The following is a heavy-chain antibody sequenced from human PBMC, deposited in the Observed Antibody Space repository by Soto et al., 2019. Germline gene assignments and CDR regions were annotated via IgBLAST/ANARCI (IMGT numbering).Heavy chain of an antibody. CDR3: AKEGVLSGSLYISSSYYFDY. Sequence: QVQLVESGGGVVQPGRSLRLSFVASGFTFSSYGIHWVRQAPGKGLEWVAIISYVGSNTYYADSVKGRFTIYRDNSKNTLDLQMNSLRAEDTFVYYCAKEGVLSGSLYISSSYYFDYWGQGTLVTVSS. J-gene: IGHJ4*02. CDR2: ISYVGSNT. CDR1: GFTFSSYG. V-gene: IGHV3-30*18. D-gene: IGHD1-26*01.